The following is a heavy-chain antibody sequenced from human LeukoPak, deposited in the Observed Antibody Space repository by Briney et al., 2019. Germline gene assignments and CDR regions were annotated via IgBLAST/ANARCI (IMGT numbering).Heavy chain of an antibody. CDR2: IGVFNGNR. CDR3: GRDWDWHVQF. J-gene: IGHJ4*02. D-gene: IGHD1-26*01. CDR1: GYTFSRYG. V-gene: IGHV1-18*01. Sequence: GASVKVSCKTSGYTFSRYGFSWVRQAPGQGLEWIGWIGVFNGNRNYAKSVQGRITLTADTSTNTTYMELRSLTSDGTAVYFCGRDWDWHVQFWGQGTLITVSS.